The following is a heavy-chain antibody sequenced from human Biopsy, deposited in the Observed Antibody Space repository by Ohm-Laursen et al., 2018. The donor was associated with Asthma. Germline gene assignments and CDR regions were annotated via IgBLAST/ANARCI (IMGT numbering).Heavy chain of an antibody. CDR3: ARDFSRAIMIGGGREHCFDF. V-gene: IGHV3-33*01. CDR1: GFTFMTYG. D-gene: IGHD3-16*01. J-gene: IGHJ4*02. CDR2: VGPDESYT. Sequence: SLRLSCAASGFTFMTYGMHWVRQVPGKGLEWVATVGPDESYTDHADSVKGRFTISRDNSKNTLHLQMNSLSPEDTAVYYCARDFSRAIMIGGGREHCFDFWGQGTLVTVSS.